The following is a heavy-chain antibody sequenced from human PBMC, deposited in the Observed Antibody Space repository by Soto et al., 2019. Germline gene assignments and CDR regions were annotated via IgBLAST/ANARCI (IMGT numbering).Heavy chain of an antibody. CDR2: TYYRSKWYN. D-gene: IGHD1-26*01. J-gene: IGHJ6*02. V-gene: IGHV6-1*01. CDR3: ARDNSGSYYESYYYYGMDV. CDR1: GDSVSSNSAA. Sequence: PSQTLSLTCAISGDSVSSNSAAWNWIRQSPSRGLEWLGRTYYRSKWYNDYAVSVKSRITINPDTSKNQFSLQLNSVTPEDTAVYYCARDNSGSYYESYYYYGMDVWCQGTTVTVSS.